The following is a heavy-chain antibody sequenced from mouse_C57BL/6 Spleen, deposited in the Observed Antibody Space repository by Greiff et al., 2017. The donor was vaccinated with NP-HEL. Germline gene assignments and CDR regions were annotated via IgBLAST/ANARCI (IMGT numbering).Heavy chain of an antibody. D-gene: IGHD1-1*01. J-gene: IGHJ3*01. Sequence: VQLQQSGAELAKPGASVKLSCKASGYTFTSYWMHWVKQRPGQGLEWIGYINPSSGYTKYNQKFKDKATLTADKYSSTAYMQLSSLTYEDSAVYYCAPYYGSRGSWFAYWGQGTLVTVSA. CDR1: GYTFTSYW. CDR2: INPSSGYT. CDR3: APYYGSRGSWFAY. V-gene: IGHV1-7*01.